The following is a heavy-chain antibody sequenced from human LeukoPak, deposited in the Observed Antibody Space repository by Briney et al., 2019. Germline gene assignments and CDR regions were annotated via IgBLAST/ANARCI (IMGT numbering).Heavy chain of an antibody. CDR1: GGSISSYY. J-gene: IGHJ4*02. Sequence: PSETLSLTCTVSGGSISSYYWSWIRQPPGKGLEWIGYIYYSGSTNYNPSLKSRVTISVDTSKNQFSLKLSSVTAADTAVYYCARAPSGWYFLDYWGQGTLVTVST. V-gene: IGHV4-59*01. CDR2: IYYSGST. D-gene: IGHD6-19*01. CDR3: ARAPSGWYFLDY.